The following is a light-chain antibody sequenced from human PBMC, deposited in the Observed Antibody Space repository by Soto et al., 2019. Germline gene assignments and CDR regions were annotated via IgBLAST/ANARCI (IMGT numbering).Light chain of an antibody. CDR3: GADHGSGSNFVEV. CDR1: SGYSNYK. J-gene: IGLJ2*01. Sequence: QSVLTQPPSASASLGASVTLTCTLSSGYSNYKVDWYQQRPGKGPRFVMRVGTGGIVGSKGDGIPDRFSVLGSGLNRYLTIKNIQEEDESDYHCGADHGSGSNFVEVFVGGTKVTVL. V-gene: IGLV9-49*01. CDR2: VGTGGIVG.